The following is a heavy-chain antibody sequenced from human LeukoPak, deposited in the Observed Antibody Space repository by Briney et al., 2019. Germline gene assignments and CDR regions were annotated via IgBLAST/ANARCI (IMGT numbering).Heavy chain of an antibody. V-gene: IGHV3-48*01. CDR1: GFTFSSYS. J-gene: IGHJ5*02. Sequence: GGSLRLSCAASGFTFSSYSMNWVRQAPGKGLGWVSYISSSSSTIYYADSVKGRFTISRDNAKNSLYLQMNSLRAEDTAVYYCARGPMMVVPAASNWFDPWAREPWSPSPQ. CDR2: ISSSSSTI. CDR3: ARGPMMVVPAASNWFDP. D-gene: IGHD2-2*01.